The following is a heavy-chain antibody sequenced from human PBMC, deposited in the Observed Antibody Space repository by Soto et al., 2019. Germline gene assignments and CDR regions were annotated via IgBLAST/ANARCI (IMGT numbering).Heavy chain of an antibody. V-gene: IGHV3-48*01. J-gene: IGHJ3*02. D-gene: IGHD3-16*01. CDR3: ARDPLYALDAFDI. CDR1: GFTFSSYS. Sequence: EVQLVESGGGLVQPGGSLRLSCAASGFTFSSYSMNWVRQDPGQGLEWVSYISSSSSTIYYADSVKGRFTISRDNAKNSLYLQMNSLRAEDTAVYYCARDPLYALDAFDIWGQGTMVTVSS. CDR2: ISSSSSTI.